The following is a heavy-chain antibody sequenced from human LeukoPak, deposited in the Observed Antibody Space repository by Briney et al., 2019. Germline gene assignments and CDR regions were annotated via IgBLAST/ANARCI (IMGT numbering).Heavy chain of an antibody. V-gene: IGHV3-21*01. CDR3: ASSVGYCTNGVCFNWFDP. CDR1: GFTFSSYS. Sequence: GGSLRLSCAASGFTFSSYSMNWVRQAPGKGLEWVSSISSSSSYIYYADSVKGRFTISRDNAKNSLYLQMNSLRAADTAVYYCASSVGYCTNGVCFNWFDPWGQGTLVTVSS. CDR2: ISSSSSYI. J-gene: IGHJ5*02. D-gene: IGHD2-8*01.